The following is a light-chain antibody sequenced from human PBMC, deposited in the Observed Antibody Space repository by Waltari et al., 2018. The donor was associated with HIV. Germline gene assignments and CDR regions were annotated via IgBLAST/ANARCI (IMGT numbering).Light chain of an antibody. CDR1: TISSKS. CDR3: EVWDSRSTHVL. V-gene: IGLV3-21*02. Sequence: SYVLTQPPSVSVAPGQTARITCGGNTISSKSVHWYQQKPGHAPVLVIYGDRDRPSGIPERFSGSNSGNTATLTISRVEAGDEADYYCEVWDSRSTHVLFGGGTKLTVL. CDR2: GDR. J-gene: IGLJ2*01.